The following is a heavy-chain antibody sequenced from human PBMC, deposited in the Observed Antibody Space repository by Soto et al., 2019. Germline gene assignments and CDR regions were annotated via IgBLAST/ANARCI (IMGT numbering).Heavy chain of an antibody. CDR1: GFSLSTSGVG. D-gene: IGHD6-19*01. CDR3: AHRDIAVAGEPFDY. V-gene: IGHV2-5*02. Sequence: QITLKESGPTLVKPTQTLTLTCTFSGFSLSTSGVGVGWIRQPPGKALEWLALIYWDDDKRYSPSLKSRLTITKHPSKNQVVLTMTNMDPVDTATYYCAHRDIAVAGEPFDYWGQGTLVTVSS. CDR2: IYWDDDK. J-gene: IGHJ4*02.